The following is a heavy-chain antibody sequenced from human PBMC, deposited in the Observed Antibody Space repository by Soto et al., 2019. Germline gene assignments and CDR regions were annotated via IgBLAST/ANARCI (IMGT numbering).Heavy chain of an antibody. V-gene: IGHV3-11*01. CDR3: ARGSTVKGNYYDYYGMDV. CDR1: GFTISDYY. CDR2: ISSSGGTI. J-gene: IGHJ6*02. Sequence: QVQLVESGGVLAKPGGSLRLSCAASGFTISDYYMNWIRQAPGKGLEWVSYISSSGGTIYYADSVKGRFTISRDNGKNSLYLQMNSLRAEDTAVYYCARGSTVKGNYYDYYGMDVWGQGTTVTVSS. D-gene: IGHD4-17*01.